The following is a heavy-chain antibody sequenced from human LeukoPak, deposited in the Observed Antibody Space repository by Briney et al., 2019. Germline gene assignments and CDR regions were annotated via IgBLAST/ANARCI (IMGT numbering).Heavy chain of an antibody. CDR1: GGSISSSSYY. J-gene: IGHJ4*02. CDR2: IYHNGVR. V-gene: IGHV4-39*07. Sequence: SETLSLTCTVSGGSISSSSYYWGWIRQPPGRGLEWIGSIYHNGVRYQNPSLKSRITLSIDTSTNQVSLRLSSVTAADTAMYYCARSSGWITDSWGQGTLVTVSS. CDR3: ARSSGWITDS. D-gene: IGHD6-19*01.